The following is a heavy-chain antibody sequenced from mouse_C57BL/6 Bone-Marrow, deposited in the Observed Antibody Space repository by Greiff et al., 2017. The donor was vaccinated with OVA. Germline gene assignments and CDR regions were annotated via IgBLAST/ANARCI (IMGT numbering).Heavy chain of an antibody. Sequence: QVQLQQSGAELVKPGASVKMSCKASGYTFTSYWITWVKQRPGQGLEWIGDIYPGSGSTNYNEKFKSKATLTVDTSSSTAYMQLSSLTSEDAAVYYCARGDYWYCDVWGTGTTVTVSA. J-gene: IGHJ1*03. CDR3: ARGDYWYCDV. CDR2: IYPGSGST. V-gene: IGHV1-55*01. CDR1: GYTFTSYW.